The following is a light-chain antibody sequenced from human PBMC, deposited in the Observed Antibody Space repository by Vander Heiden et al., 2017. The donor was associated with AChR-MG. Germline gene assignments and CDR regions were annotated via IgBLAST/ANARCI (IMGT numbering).Light chain of an antibody. Sequence: DIQLTQSPSFLSASVGDRVTITCRASQGISSYLAWYQQEPGKAPKLLIYAASTLQSGVPSRFSGSGSGTEFTLTISSLQPADFATYYCQQLNSYPLTFGGGTKVEIK. J-gene: IGKJ4*01. CDR2: AAS. CDR3: QQLNSYPLT. CDR1: QGISSY. V-gene: IGKV1-9*01.